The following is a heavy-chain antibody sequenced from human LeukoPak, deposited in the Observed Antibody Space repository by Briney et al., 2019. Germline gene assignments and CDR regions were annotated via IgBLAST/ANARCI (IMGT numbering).Heavy chain of an antibody. J-gene: IGHJ3*02. D-gene: IGHD2-2*01. CDR1: GFTFSSYG. Sequence: PGGSLRLSCAASGFTFSSYGMHWVRQAPGKGLEWVAVISYDGSNKYYAESVKGRFTISRDNSKNTLYLQMNSLRAEDTAVYYCAKLPSGTDAFDIWGQGTMVTVSS. V-gene: IGHV3-30*18. CDR2: ISYDGSNK. CDR3: AKLPSGTDAFDI.